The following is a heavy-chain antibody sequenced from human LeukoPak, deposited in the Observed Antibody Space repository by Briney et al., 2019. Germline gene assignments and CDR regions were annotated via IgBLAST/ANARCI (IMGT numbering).Heavy chain of an antibody. J-gene: IGHJ2*01. CDR2: IIPIFGTA. D-gene: IGHD3-22*01. V-gene: IGHV1-69*13. CDR1: GYTFTSYA. Sequence: SVKVSCKASGYTFTSYAISWVRQAPGQGLEWMGGIIPIFGTANYAQKFQGRVTITADESTSTAYMELSSLRSEDTAVYYCARDAPHYYDSSGYSPFAWYFDLWGRGTLVTVSS. CDR3: ARDAPHYYDSSGYSPFAWYFDL.